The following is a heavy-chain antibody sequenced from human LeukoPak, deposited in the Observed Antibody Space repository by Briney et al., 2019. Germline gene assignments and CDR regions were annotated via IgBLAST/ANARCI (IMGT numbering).Heavy chain of an antibody. CDR2: IIPIFGTA. D-gene: IGHD6-19*01. Sequence: SSVKVSCKASGGTFISYAISWVRQAPGQGLEWMGGIIPIFGTANYAQKFQGRVTITADESTSTAYMELSSLRSEDTAVYYCASHSSGWYRFFDYWGQGTLVTVSS. CDR1: GGTFISYA. V-gene: IGHV1-69*01. J-gene: IGHJ4*02. CDR3: ASHSSGWYRFFDY.